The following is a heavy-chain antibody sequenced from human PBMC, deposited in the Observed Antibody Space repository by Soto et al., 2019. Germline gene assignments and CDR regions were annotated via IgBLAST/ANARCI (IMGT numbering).Heavy chain of an antibody. CDR2: IIPIFGTA. Sequence: SVKVSCKASGGTFSSYAISWVRQAPGQGLEWMGGIIPIFGTANYAQKFQGRVTITADESTSTAYMELSSLRSEDTAVYYCASLMGSYYGMDVWGQGTTVTVSS. V-gene: IGHV1-69*13. D-gene: IGHD3-10*01. CDR3: ASLMGSYYGMDV. J-gene: IGHJ6*02. CDR1: GGTFSSYA.